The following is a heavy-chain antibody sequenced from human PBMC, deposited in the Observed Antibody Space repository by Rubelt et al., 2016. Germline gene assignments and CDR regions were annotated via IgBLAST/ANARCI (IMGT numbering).Heavy chain of an antibody. Sequence: QVQLQESGPGLVKPSETLSLTCTVSGGSINSYYWSWIRQPPGKGLEWIGYIYYSGSTNYSPSLKSRVTISVDTSRNQFSRNLSSVTAADTAVYYCARHGAGSSPVKIWGQGTMVTVSS. CDR3: ARHGAGSSPVKI. D-gene: IGHD3-10*01. V-gene: IGHV4-59*08. CDR2: IYYSGST. J-gene: IGHJ3*02. CDR1: GGSINSYY.